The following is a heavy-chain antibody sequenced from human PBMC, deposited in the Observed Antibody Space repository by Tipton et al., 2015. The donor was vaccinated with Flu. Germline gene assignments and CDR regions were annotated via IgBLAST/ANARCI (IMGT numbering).Heavy chain of an antibody. V-gene: IGHV3-33*05. Sequence: SLRLSCSTSGFTFSSYGIHWVRQAPGKGLEWVTVISHDGTNTFYADSVKGRFTISRDNSNNTVFLQINSLRTEDTGVYYCAKDQSLFGDYIDGMDVWGQGTTVTVS. CDR2: ISHDGTNT. D-gene: IGHD4-17*01. CDR1: GFTFSSYG. J-gene: IGHJ6*02. CDR3: AKDQSLFGDYIDGMDV.